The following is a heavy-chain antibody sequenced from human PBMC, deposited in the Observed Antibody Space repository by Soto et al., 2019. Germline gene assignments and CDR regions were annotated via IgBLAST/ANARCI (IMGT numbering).Heavy chain of an antibody. J-gene: IGHJ6*02. CDR1: GGSFSGYY. CDR3: AREDWNSAGYYYYGMDV. CDR2: INHSGST. D-gene: IGHD1-7*01. V-gene: IGHV4-34*01. Sequence: SETLSLTCAVYGGSFSGYYWSWIRQPPGKGLEWIREINHSGSTNYNPSLKSRVTISVDTSKNQFSLKLSSVTAADTAVYYCAREDWNSAGYYYYGMDVWGQGTTVTVSS.